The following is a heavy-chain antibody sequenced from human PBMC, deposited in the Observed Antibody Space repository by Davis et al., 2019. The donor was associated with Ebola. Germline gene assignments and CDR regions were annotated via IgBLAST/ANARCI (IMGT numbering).Heavy chain of an antibody. CDR3: AKAPHISWWDPFDY. CDR1: GFTFSSYG. V-gene: IGHV3-33*06. CDR2: IWYDGSNK. J-gene: IGHJ4*02. D-gene: IGHD2-15*01. Sequence: PGGSLRLSCAASGFTFSSYGMHWVRQAPGKGLEWVAVIWYDGSNKYYADSVKGRFTISRDNSKNTLYLQMNSLRAEDTAVYYCAKAPHISWWDPFDYWGQGTLVTVSS.